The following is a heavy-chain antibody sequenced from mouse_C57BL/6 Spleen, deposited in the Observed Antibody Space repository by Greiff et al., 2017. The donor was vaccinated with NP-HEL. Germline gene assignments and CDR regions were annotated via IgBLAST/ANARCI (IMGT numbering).Heavy chain of an antibody. D-gene: IGHD2-1*01. Sequence: EVHLVESGGDLVKPGGSLKLSCAASGFTFSSYGMSWVRQTPDKRLEWVATISSGGSYTYYPDSVKGRFTISRDNAKNTLYLQMSSLKSEDTAMYYCARHGGNYLYYAMDYWGQGTSVTVSS. J-gene: IGHJ4*01. CDR2: ISSGGSYT. CDR1: GFTFSSYG. V-gene: IGHV5-6*01. CDR3: ARHGGNYLYYAMDY.